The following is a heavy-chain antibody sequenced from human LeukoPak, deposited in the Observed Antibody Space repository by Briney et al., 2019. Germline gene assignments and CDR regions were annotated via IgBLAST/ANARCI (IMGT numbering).Heavy chain of an antibody. D-gene: IGHD3-22*01. V-gene: IGHV3-73*01. CDR2: IRSKANSYAT. Sequence: TGGSLRLSCAASGFTFSGSAMHWVRQTSGKGLEWVGRIRSKANSYATAYAASVKGRFTISRDDSKNTPYLQMNSLKTEDTAVYYCTGYYDSSGFYPFDYWGQGTLVTVSS. CDR3: TGYYDSSGFYPFDY. CDR1: GFTFSGSA. J-gene: IGHJ4*02.